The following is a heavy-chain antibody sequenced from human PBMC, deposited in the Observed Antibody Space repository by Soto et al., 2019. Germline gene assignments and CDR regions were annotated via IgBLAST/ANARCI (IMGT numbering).Heavy chain of an antibody. Sequence: QVQLVQSGAEVKKPGASVSVSCKASGYTFTGDYLHWVRQAPGQVLEWMAWINPKSGYTKSAQKFQARVTLTRDTSISTAYMELRSLRSEDTAVYFCARYTGSNSLFDSWGQGTLVTVSS. CDR3: ARYTGSNSLFDS. D-gene: IGHD1-26*01. CDR2: INPKSGYT. V-gene: IGHV1-2*02. CDR1: GYTFTGDY. J-gene: IGHJ4*02.